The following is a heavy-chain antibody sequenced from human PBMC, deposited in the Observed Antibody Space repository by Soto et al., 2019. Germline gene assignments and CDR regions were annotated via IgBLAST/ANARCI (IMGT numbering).Heavy chain of an antibody. CDR3: AREGGSSGYPPKNYYYYYGMDV. CDR1: GGSISSYY. Sequence: PSETLSLTCTVSGGSISSYYWSWIRQPAGKGLEWIGRIYTSGSTTYNPSLKSRVTMSVDTSKNQFSLKLSAVTAADTAVYYCAREGGSSGYPPKNYYYYYGMDVWGQGTTVTVSS. CDR2: IYTSGST. D-gene: IGHD3-22*01. J-gene: IGHJ6*02. V-gene: IGHV4-4*07.